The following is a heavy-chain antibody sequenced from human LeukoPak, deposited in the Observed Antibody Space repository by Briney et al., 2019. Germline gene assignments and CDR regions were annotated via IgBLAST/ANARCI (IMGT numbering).Heavy chain of an antibody. CDR3: ARGTTAAAGTILHATGYFDY. V-gene: IGHV4-34*01. J-gene: IGHJ4*02. Sequence: PSETLSLTCAAYGGAFSGYYWSWIRQPPGKGLEWIGEINHSGSTNYNPSLKSRVTISVDTSKNQFSLKLSSVTAADTAVYYCARGTTAAAGTILHATGYFDYWGQGTLVTVSS. CDR1: GGAFSGYY. D-gene: IGHD6-13*01. CDR2: INHSGST.